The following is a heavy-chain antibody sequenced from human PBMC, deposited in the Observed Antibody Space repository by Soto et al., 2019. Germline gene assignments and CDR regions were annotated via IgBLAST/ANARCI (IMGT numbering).Heavy chain of an antibody. D-gene: IGHD1-1*01. CDR2: IYYSGST. CDR1: GGSISSGGYY. CDR3: VIFVRRTTYDFDY. V-gene: IGHV4-31*03. J-gene: IGHJ4*02. Sequence: QVQLQESGPGLVKPSQTLSLTCTVSGGSISSGGYYWSWIRQHPGKGLEWIGYIYYSGSTYYNPSLKSRVTIPVATSKNQFSLKLSSVTAAYTAVYYCVIFVRRTTYDFDYWGQGTLVTVSS.